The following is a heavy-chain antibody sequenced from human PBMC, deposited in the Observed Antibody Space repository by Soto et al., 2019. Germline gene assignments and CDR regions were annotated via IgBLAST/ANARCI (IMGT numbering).Heavy chain of an antibody. J-gene: IGHJ4*02. V-gene: IGHV1-69*13. D-gene: IGHD2-2*01. Sequence: ASVKVSCNASGGMFYSSAINWVRQAPGQGLEWMGVSVPMNGSPKYAQEFLGRVTISADASATTGYMDLSGLKSEDTAVYYCSFAPNWTYQLTRXWGRGTQVTVSX. CDR2: SVPMNGSP. CDR3: SFAPNWTYQLTRX. CDR1: GGMFYSSA.